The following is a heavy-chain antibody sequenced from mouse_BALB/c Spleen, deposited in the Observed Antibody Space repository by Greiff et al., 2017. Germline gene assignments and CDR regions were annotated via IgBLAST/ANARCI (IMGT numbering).Heavy chain of an antibody. Sequence: EVKLVESGGGLVKPGGSLKLSCAASGFAFSSYDMSWVRQTPEKRLEWVAYISSGGGSTYYPDTVKGRFTISRGNAKNTLYLQMSSLKSEDTAMYYCARHYGSSYFDYWGQGTTLTVSS. CDR2: ISSGGGST. V-gene: IGHV5-12-1*01. CDR3: ARHYGSSYFDY. J-gene: IGHJ2*01. D-gene: IGHD1-1*01. CDR1: GFAFSSYD.